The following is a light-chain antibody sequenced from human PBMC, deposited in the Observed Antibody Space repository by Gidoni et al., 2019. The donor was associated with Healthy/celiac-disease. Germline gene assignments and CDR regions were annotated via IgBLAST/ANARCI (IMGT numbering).Light chain of an antibody. CDR1: QSVSISY. V-gene: IGKV3-20*01. CDR3: HQYGSXXLT. CDR2: GAS. J-gene: IGKJ4*01. Sequence: EIVLRQSPVTLSLSPGESATLPCMSSQSVSISYLAWYQQKPGQAPRLLSYGASSRATGIPDRFSCSGSGTDFTRTISRLEPEDFAVYYCHQYGSXXLTFGGXTKVEXK.